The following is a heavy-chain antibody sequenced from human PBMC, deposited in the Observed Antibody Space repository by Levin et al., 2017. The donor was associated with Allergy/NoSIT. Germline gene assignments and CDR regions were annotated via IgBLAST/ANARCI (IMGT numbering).Heavy chain of an antibody. V-gene: IGHV5-51*01. J-gene: IGHJ6*02. D-gene: IGHD3-9*01. CDR1: GYSFTSYW. CDR3: ARTYYDILTGYSNLYYYGMDV. CDR2: IYPGDSDT. Sequence: KVSCKGSGYSFTSYWIGWVRQMPGKGLEWMGIIYPGDSDTRYSPSFQGQVTISADKSISTAYLQWSSLKASDTAMYYCARTYYDILTGYSNLYYYGMDVWGQGTTVTVSS.